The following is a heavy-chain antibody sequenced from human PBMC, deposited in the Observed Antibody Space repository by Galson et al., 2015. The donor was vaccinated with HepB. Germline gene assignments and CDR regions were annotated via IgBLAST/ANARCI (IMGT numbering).Heavy chain of an antibody. J-gene: IGHJ4*02. CDR1: GFTVSSNY. CDR2: IYSGGST. Sequence: SLRLSCAASGFTVSSNYMSWVRQAPGKGLEWVSVIYSGGSTYYADSVKGRFTISRDNSKNTLYLQMNSLRAEDTAVYYCARCYYDSSGYYYYDYWGQGTLVTVSS. D-gene: IGHD3-22*01. CDR3: ARCYYDSSGYYYYDY. V-gene: IGHV3-66*01.